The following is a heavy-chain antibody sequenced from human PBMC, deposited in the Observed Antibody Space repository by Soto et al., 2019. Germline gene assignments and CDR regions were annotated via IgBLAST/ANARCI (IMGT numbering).Heavy chain of an antibody. J-gene: IGHJ4*02. D-gene: IGHD2-15*01. V-gene: IGHV4-30-2*01. CDR3: ARGQVVAAQH. Sequence: QLQLQESGSGLVKPSQTLSLTCAVSGGPISSGGYSWSWIRQPPGKGLEWIGYIYHSGSPYYNPSLXSRAXIXLDRSKNQFSLKLSSVTAADTAVYYCARGQVVAAQHWGQGTLVTVSS. CDR2: IYHSGSP. CDR1: GGPISSGGYS.